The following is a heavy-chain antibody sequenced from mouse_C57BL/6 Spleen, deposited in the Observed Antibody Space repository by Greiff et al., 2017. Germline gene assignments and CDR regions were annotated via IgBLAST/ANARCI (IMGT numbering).Heavy chain of an antibody. D-gene: IGHD1-1*01. Sequence: VQLQQSGPELVKPGASVKISCKASGYAFSSSWMHWVKQRPGKGLEWIGRIYPGDGDTNYNGKFKGKATLTADKSSSTAYMQLSSLTSEDSAVYVCARHYGSSYWYFDVWGTGTTVTVSS. CDR3: ARHYGSSYWYFDV. CDR1: GYAFSSSW. J-gene: IGHJ1*03. V-gene: IGHV1-82*01. CDR2: IYPGDGDT.